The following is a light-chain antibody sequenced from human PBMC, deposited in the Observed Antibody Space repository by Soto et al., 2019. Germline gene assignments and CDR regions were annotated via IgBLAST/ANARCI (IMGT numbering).Light chain of an antibody. J-gene: IGLJ2*01. CDR3: CSYAGSPNFVL. Sequence: QSALTQPASVSESPGQAIIISCTGASSDVGTYSLVSWYQQHPGKAPKLMIYEGSRRPSGVSNRFSGSTSDNTASLTISGLQAEDEDDYYCCSYAGSPNFVLFGGGTKVTVL. CDR1: SSDVGTYSL. V-gene: IGLV2-23*01. CDR2: EGS.